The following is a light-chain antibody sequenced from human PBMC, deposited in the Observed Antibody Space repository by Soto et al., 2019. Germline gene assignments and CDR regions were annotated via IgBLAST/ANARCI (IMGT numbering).Light chain of an antibody. Sequence: DIVMTQSPLSLPVTPGEPASISCRSSQSLLHSNGYNYLDWYLQKPGQSPQLLIYLGSNRASGGPDRFSGSCSGTDFTMKISRVEAEDVGVYYCMQALQTGTFGQRTKVEIK. V-gene: IGKV2-28*01. J-gene: IGKJ1*01. CDR3: MQALQTGT. CDR1: QSLLHSNGYNY. CDR2: LGS.